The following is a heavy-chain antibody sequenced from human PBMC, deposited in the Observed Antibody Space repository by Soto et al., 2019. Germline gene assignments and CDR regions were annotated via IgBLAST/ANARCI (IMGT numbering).Heavy chain of an antibody. CDR3: ANDSWMNKATSQYFYYGLDV. CDR2: ISYDGSNK. D-gene: IGHD2-15*01. V-gene: IGHV3-30*18. Sequence: PGGSLRLSCAASGFTFSSYGMHWVRQAPGKGLEWVAVISYDGSNKYYADSVKGRFTISRDNSKNTLYLQMNSLRAEDTAVYYCANDSWMNKATSQYFYYGLDVWGQGTTVTVSS. J-gene: IGHJ6*02. CDR1: GFTFSSYG.